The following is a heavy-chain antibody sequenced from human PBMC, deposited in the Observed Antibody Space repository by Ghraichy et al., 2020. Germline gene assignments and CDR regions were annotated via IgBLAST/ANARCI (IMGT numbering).Heavy chain of an antibody. V-gene: IGHV3-30*18. CDR2: ISYDGSNK. D-gene: IGHD4-17*01. CDR3: AKDQGTAVSSPAYFDY. CDR1: GFTFSDYG. J-gene: IGHJ4*02. Sequence: GGSLRLSCAASGFTFSDYGMHWVRRAPGKGLEWVAVISYDGSNKYYADSLKGRFSISRDNSENTLYLQMISLRTEDTAVYYCAKDQGTAVSSPAYFDYWGQGTLVSVSS.